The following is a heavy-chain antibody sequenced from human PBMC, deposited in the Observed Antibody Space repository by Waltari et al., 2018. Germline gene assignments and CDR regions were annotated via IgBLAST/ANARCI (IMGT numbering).Heavy chain of an antibody. CDR3: ASLSGGSFDY. CDR1: GFTFSSYW. Sequence: EVQLVESGGGLVQPGGSLRLSCAASGFTFSSYWMRWVRQAPGKGLEWVANIKQDGSGKYYVDSVKGRFTISRDNSKNSLYLQMNSLRAEDTAVYYCASLSGGSFDYWGQGTLVTVSS. D-gene: IGHD2-15*01. J-gene: IGHJ4*02. V-gene: IGHV3-7*01. CDR2: IKQDGSGK.